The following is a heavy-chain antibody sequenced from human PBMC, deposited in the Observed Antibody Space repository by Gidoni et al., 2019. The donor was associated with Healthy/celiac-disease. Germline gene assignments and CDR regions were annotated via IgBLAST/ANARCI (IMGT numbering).Heavy chain of an antibody. CDR1: GGSFRVYY. V-gene: IGHV4-34*01. CDR3: ARGRIVVPAATYYYMDV. J-gene: IGHJ6*03. CDR2: INHSGTT. D-gene: IGHD2-2*01. Sequence: QVQLQQWGAGLFKPSETLSLTCAVYGGSFRVYYWSWIRQPPGKGLEWIGEINHSGTTNYNPSLKSRVTISVDTSKNQFSLKLSSVTAADTAVYYCARGRIVVPAATYYYMDVWGKGTTVTVSS.